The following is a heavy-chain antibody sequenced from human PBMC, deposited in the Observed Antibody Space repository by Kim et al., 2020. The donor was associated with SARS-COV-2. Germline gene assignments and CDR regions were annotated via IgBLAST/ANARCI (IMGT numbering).Heavy chain of an antibody. V-gene: IGHV3-15*01. CDR3: TTSSLGYCSSTSCHLGAFDI. CDR2: IKSKSDGGIT. J-gene: IGHJ3*02. CDR1: GFTFINAW. Sequence: GGSLRLSCAASGFTFINAWMSWVRQAPGKGLEWVGRIKSKSDGGITDFAAPVKGRFAISRDDLKNTLYLQTSSLKTEDTAVYYCTTSSLGYCSSTSCHLGAFDIWGQGTMVTVSS. D-gene: IGHD2-2*01.